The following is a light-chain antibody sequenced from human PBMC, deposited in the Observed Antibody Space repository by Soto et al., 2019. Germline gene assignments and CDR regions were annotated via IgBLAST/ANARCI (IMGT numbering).Light chain of an antibody. J-gene: IGKJ1*01. CDR2: AAS. CDR3: QKYNSARWT. V-gene: IGKV1-27*01. CDR1: QGISNY. Sequence: DLQMTQSPSSLSASVGDRVTITCRASQGISNYLAWYQKIPGKVPRLMIYAASTLQSGVPSRVSGSGSGTDVTLTISSLQPEDVATYYCQKYNSARWTFGLGTKVDI.